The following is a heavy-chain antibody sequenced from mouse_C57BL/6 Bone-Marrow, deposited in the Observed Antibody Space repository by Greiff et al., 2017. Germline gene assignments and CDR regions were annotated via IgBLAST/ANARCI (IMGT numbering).Heavy chain of an antibody. CDR1: GFTFSSYG. J-gene: IGHJ2*01. CDR3: ARVGYGKGGYFDY. D-gene: IGHD2-1*01. CDR2: ISSGGSYT. Sequence: DVMLVESGGDLVKPGGSLKLSCAASGFTFSSYGMSWVRQTPDKRLEWVATISSGGSYTYYPDSVKGRFTISRDNAKNTLYLQMSSLKSEDTSMYYCARVGYGKGGYFDYWGQGTTLTVSS. V-gene: IGHV5-6*02.